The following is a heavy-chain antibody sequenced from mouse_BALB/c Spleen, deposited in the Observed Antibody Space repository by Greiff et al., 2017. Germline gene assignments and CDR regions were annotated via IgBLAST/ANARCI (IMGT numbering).Heavy chain of an antibody. J-gene: IGHJ2*01. V-gene: IGHV5-12-2*01. CDR2: ISNGGGST. CDR3: ARHGDYFDY. CDR1: GFTFSSYT. Sequence: EVKLMESGGGLVQPGGSLKLSCAASGFTFSSYTMSWVRQTPEKRLEWVAYISNGGGSTYYPDTVKGRFTISRDNAKNTLYLQMSSLKSEDTAMYYCARHGDYFDYWGQGTTLTVSS.